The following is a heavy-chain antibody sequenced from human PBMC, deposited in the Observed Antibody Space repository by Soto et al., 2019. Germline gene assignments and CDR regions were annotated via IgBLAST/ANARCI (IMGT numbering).Heavy chain of an antibody. D-gene: IGHD3-22*01. CDR2: ISYDGSNK. CDR1: GFTFSSYA. Sequence: GGSLRLSCAASGFTFSSYAMHWVRQAPGKGLEWVAVISYDGSNKYYADSVKGRFTISRDNSKNTLYLQMNSLRAEDTAVYYCARNTMIVVASGMDFWGQWTTVTV. V-gene: IGHV3-30-3*01. CDR3: ARNTMIVVASGMDF. J-gene: IGHJ6*02.